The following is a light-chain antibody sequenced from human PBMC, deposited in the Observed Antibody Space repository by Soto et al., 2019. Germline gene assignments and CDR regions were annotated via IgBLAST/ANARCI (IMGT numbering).Light chain of an antibody. CDR1: TSDVGGSNY. V-gene: IGLV2-14*01. CDR2: EVS. CDR3: SSYTTSSSTPYA. Sequence: SALTQPASVSGSPGQSITISCTGTTSDVGGSNYVSWFQHHPGKAPRLVIYEVSNRPSGVSNRISGSKSGNTASLTISGLQAEDEADYYCSSYTTSSSTPYAFGTGTKLTVL. J-gene: IGLJ1*01.